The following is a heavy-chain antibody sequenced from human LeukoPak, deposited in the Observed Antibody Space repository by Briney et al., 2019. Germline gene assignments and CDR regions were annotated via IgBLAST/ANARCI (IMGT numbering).Heavy chain of an antibody. CDR2: IYYTGST. J-gene: IGHJ4*02. V-gene: IGHV4-31*03. D-gene: IGHD3-22*01. CDR1: GGSISSGGYY. CDR3: ARGLYDSSAYYHFAY. Sequence: PSETLSLTCTVSGGSISSGGYYWHWIRQHPGKGLEWIGNIYYTGSTYYNPSLERRVTMSVDTSKNQFSLKLSSVTAADTAVYSCARGLYDSSAYYHFAYWGRGTLVTVSS.